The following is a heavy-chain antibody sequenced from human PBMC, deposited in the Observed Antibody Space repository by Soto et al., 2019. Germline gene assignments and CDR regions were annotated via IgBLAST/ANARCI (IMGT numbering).Heavy chain of an antibody. CDR1: GGTFSSYA. V-gene: IGHV1-69*13. Sequence: SVKVSCKASGGTFSSYAISWVRQAPGQGLEWMGGIIPIFGTANYAQKFQGRVTITADESTSTAYMELSSLRSEDTAVYYRARAPYYYDSSGYPLYYYYGMDVWGQGTTVTVSS. J-gene: IGHJ6*02. D-gene: IGHD3-22*01. CDR2: IIPIFGTA. CDR3: ARAPYYYDSSGYPLYYYYGMDV.